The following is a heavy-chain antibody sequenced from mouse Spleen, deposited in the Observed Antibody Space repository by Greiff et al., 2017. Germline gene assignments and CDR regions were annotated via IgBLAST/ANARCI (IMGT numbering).Heavy chain of an antibody. Sequence: VMLVESGPELVKPGASVKISCKASGYAFSSSWMNWVKQRPGKGLEWIGRIYPGDGDTNYNGKFKGKATLTADKSSSTAYMQLSSLTSEDSAVYFCASLYYGSSWAMDYWGQGTSVTVSS. V-gene: IGHV1-82*01. J-gene: IGHJ4*01. CDR1: GYAFSSSW. D-gene: IGHD1-1*01. CDR3: ASLYYGSSWAMDY. CDR2: IYPGDGDT.